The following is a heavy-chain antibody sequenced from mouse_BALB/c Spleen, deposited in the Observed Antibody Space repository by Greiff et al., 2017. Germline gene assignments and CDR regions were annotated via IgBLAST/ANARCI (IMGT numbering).Heavy chain of an antibody. CDR3: ARHFDYHWYFDV. D-gene: IGHD2-4*01. CDR1: GFTFSSYT. Sequence: EVHLVESGGGLVQPGGSLKLSCAASGFTFSSYTMSWVRQTPEKRLEWVAYISNGGGSTYYPDTVKGRFTISRDNAKSTLYLQMSSLTSEDTAMYYCARHFDYHWYFDVWGAGTTVTVSS. CDR2: ISNGGGST. V-gene: IGHV5-12-2*01. J-gene: IGHJ1*01.